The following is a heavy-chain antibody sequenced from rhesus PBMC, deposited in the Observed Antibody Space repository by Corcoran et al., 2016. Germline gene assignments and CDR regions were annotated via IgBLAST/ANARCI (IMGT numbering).Heavy chain of an antibody. D-gene: IGHD6-31*01. CDR1: GGSISSSSYY. CDR2: ISYSGST. Sequence: QVQLQESGPGLVKPSETLSLTCAVSGGSISSSSYYWSWIRQAPGKGLEWIGYISYSGSTSSHPSLKSRVTISRDTSKNQFSLKVNSVTAADTAMYYCARRFTSGWFDYWGQGVLVTVSS. V-gene: IGHV4-122*02. J-gene: IGHJ4*01. CDR3: ARRFTSGWFDY.